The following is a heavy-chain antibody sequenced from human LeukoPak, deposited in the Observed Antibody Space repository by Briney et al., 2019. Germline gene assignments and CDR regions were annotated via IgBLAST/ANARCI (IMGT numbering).Heavy chain of an antibody. CDR3: ARVAAKTVDY. Sequence: SETLSLTCTVSGGSISSSNWWSWVRQPPGKGLEWIGEIYHSGSTNYNPSLKSRVTISVDTSKNQFSLKLNSVTAADTAVYYCARVAAKTVDYWGQGTLVTVSS. D-gene: IGHD2-15*01. CDR1: GGSISSSNW. J-gene: IGHJ4*02. CDR2: IYHSGST. V-gene: IGHV4-4*02.